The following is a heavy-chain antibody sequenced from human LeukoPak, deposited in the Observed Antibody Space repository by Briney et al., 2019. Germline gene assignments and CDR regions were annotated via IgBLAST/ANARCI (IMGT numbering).Heavy chain of an antibody. CDR2: IIPLVGAT. V-gene: IGHV1-69*05. J-gene: IGHJ4*02. Sequence: AASVKVSCRSVGGSFNDYAVTWVRQAPGQGLEWMGGIIPLVGATDYAQKFQGRVVMTTDEVTSTAYMELTSLRSEDTAVYFCLRYASYSRGAWGKANLNYWGQGTLVTVSP. D-gene: IGHD3-10*01. CDR1: GGSFNDYA. CDR3: LRYASYSRGAWGKANLNY.